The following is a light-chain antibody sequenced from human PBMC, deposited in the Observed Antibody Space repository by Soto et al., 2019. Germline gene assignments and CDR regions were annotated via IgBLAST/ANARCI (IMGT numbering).Light chain of an antibody. CDR2: GNS. Sequence: SVLTQPPSVSGAPGQRVTISCTGSSSNIGAGYDVHWYQQLPGTAPKLLIYGNSNRPSGVPDRFSGSKSGTSASLAITGLQAADEADYYCQSYDRSLSGWVFGGGTKLTVL. CDR3: QSYDRSLSGWV. CDR1: SSNIGAGYD. J-gene: IGLJ3*02. V-gene: IGLV1-40*01.